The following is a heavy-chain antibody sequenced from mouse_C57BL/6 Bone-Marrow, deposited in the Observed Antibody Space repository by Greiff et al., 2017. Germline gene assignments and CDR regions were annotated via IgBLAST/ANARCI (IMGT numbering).Heavy chain of an antibody. Sequence: VQVVESGAELVKPGASVKISCKASGYAFSSYWMNWVKQRPGKGLEWIGQIYPGDGDTNYNGKFKGKATLTADKSSSTAYMQLSSLTSEDSAVYFCARDPWRYFDVWGTGTTVTVSS. J-gene: IGHJ1*03. CDR1: GYAFSSYW. V-gene: IGHV1-80*01. CDR3: ARDPWRYFDV. CDR2: IYPGDGDT.